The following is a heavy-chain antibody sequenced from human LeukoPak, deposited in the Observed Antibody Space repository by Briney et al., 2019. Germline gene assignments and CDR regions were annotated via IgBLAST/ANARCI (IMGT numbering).Heavy chain of an antibody. CDR3: ARTIGPGSSTSRWAFDI. V-gene: IGHV1-8*01. J-gene: IGHJ3*02. CDR1: GYTFTSYD. Sequence: GASVKVSCKAPGYTFTSYDINWVRQATGQGLEWMGWMNPNSGNTGYAQKFQGRVTITRDTSASTAYMDLSRLRSDDTAVYYCARTIGPGSSTSRWAFDIWGQGTMVTVSS. D-gene: IGHD2-2*01. CDR2: MNPNSGNT.